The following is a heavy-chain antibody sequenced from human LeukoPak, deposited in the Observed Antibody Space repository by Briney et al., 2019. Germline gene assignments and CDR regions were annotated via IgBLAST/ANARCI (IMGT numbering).Heavy chain of an antibody. J-gene: IGHJ4*02. CDR1: GFIFSKYA. CDR3: AGHCSGGSCYGGLFDY. V-gene: IGHV3-33*01. Sequence: GGSLRLSCAASGFIFSKYAMHWVRQAPGKGLEWVAVIWYDASNRYYAESVKGRFTISRDNSKNTLYLQMNSLRAEDTAVYYCAGHCSGGSCYGGLFDYWGQGTLVTVSS. CDR2: IWYDASNR. D-gene: IGHD2-15*01.